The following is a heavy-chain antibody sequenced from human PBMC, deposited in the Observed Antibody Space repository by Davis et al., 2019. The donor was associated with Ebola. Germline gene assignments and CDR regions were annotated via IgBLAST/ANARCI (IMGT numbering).Heavy chain of an antibody. CDR3: VSGDYGDEYYYYYGMDV. CDR1: GYTFTSYA. D-gene: IGHD4-17*01. Sequence: AASVKVSCKASGYTFTSYAMHWVRQAPGQRLEWMGWINAGNGNTKYSQKFQGRVTITRDTSASTAYMELSSLRSEDTAVYYCVSGDYGDEYYYYYGMDVWGQGTTVTVSS. CDR2: INAGNGNT. J-gene: IGHJ6*02. V-gene: IGHV1-3*01.